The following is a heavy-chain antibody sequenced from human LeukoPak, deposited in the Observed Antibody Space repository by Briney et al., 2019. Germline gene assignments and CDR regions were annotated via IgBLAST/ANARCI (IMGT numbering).Heavy chain of an antibody. V-gene: IGHV3-21*01. CDR1: GFTFSSYS. Sequence: PGGSLRLSCAASGFTFSSYSINWVRQTPRKGLEWVSSISSSSSYIYYADSVKGRFTISRDNARNSLYLQMNSLRAEDTAVYYCARDKYYYGMDVWGQGTTVTVSS. J-gene: IGHJ6*02. CDR2: ISSSSSYI. CDR3: ARDKYYYGMDV.